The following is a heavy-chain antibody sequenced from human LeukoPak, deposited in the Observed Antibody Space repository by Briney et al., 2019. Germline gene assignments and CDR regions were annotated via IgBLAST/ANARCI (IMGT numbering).Heavy chain of an antibody. V-gene: IGHV4-30-2*01. CDR1: GGSISSGGYS. D-gene: IGHD3-22*01. CDR2: IYHSGST. J-gene: IGHJ2*01. Sequence: PSQTLSLTCAVPGGSISSGGYSWSWIRQPPGKGLEWIGYIYHSGSTYYNPSLKSRVTISVDRSKNQFSLKLSSVTAADTAVYYCARLRGITMIVVRDWYFDLWGRGTLVTVSS. CDR3: ARLRGITMIVVRDWYFDL.